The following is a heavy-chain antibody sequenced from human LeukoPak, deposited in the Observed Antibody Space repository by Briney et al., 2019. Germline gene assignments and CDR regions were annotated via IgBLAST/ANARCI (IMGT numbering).Heavy chain of an antibody. V-gene: IGHV3-30*03. D-gene: IGHD3-22*01. Sequence: GRSLRLSCAASGFTFSNYGMHWVRQAPGKGLEWVAVISYDGSNKYYAESVKGRFTISRDNSKNTLYLQMNSLRAEDTAVYYCARGPHITMIIDPFDYWGQGTLVTVSS. CDR3: ARGPHITMIIDPFDY. CDR2: ISYDGSNK. J-gene: IGHJ4*02. CDR1: GFTFSNYG.